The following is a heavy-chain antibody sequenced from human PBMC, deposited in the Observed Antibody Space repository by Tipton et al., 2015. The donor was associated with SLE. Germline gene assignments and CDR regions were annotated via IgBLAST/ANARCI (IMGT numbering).Heavy chain of an antibody. J-gene: IGHJ5*02. Sequence: LRLSCAASGFTFSDYYMGWIRQAPGKGLEWIGYIYYSGSTNYNPSLKSRVTISVDTSKNQFSLKLSSVTAADTAVYYCARCCSGGSCFFCNWFDPWGQGTLVTVSS. CDR1: GFTFSDYY. V-gene: IGHV4-59*01. CDR3: ARCCSGGSCFFCNWFDP. D-gene: IGHD2-15*01. CDR2: IYYSGST.